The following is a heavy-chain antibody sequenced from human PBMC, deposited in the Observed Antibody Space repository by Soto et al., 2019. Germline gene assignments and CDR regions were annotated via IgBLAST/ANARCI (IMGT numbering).Heavy chain of an antibody. J-gene: IGHJ4*02. Sequence: LRLSCAASGFTFSSYAMSWVRQAPGKGLEWVSAISGSGGSTYYADSVKGRFTISRDNSKNTLYLQMNSLRAEDTAVYYCAKDLELRYFDWLPAPFDYWGQGTLVTVSS. CDR3: AKDLELRYFDWLPAPFDY. V-gene: IGHV3-23*01. CDR2: ISGSGGST. D-gene: IGHD3-9*01. CDR1: GFTFSSYA.